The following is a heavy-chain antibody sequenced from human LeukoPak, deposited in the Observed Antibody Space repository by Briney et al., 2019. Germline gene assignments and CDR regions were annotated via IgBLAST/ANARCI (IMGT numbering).Heavy chain of an antibody. CDR1: GFTFSSYS. CDR2: ISGSSSYI. D-gene: IGHD3-9*01. Sequence: GGSLRLSCADSGFTFSSYSMNWVRQAPGKGLEWVSSISGSSSYIYYADSVKGRFTISRDNAKKSLYLQMNSLRAEDTAVYYCARVDYDILTGYYIYAFDIWGQGTMVTVSS. CDR3: ARVDYDILTGYYIYAFDI. V-gene: IGHV3-21*01. J-gene: IGHJ3*02.